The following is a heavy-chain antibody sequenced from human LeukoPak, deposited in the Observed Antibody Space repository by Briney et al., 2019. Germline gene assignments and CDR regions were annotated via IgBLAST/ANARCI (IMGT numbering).Heavy chain of an antibody. V-gene: IGHV4-59*01. J-gene: IGHJ6*03. Sequence: SETLSLTCTVSGGSISSYYWSWIRQPPGKGLEWIGYIFYSGNTNYNPSLKSRVTVSVDTSKNQISLKLSSVTAAHTAVYYCARYPVSYYYYMDVWGKGTTVTVSS. CDR3: ARYPVSYYYYMDV. D-gene: IGHD5/OR15-5a*01. CDR2: IFYSGNT. CDR1: GGSISSYY.